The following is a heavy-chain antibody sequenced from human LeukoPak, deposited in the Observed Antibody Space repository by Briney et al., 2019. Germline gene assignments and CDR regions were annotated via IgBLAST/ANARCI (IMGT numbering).Heavy chain of an antibody. V-gene: IGHV4-61*02. Sequence: SETLSLTCTVSGDSISSGDYYWSWIRQPAGKGLEWIGRFYTSGSTNYNPSLKSRVTISVDTSKNQFSLKLSSVTAADTAVYYCARGYDILTGNDAFDIWGQGTMVTVSS. CDR2: FYTSGST. CDR1: GDSISSGDYY. CDR3: ARGYDILTGNDAFDI. D-gene: IGHD3-9*01. J-gene: IGHJ3*02.